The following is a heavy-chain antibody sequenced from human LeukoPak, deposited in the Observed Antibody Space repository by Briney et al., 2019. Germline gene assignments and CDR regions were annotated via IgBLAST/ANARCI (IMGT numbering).Heavy chain of an antibody. V-gene: IGHV3-30-3*01. Sequence: GGSLRLSCAASGFAFSSYAMHWVRQAPGKGLEWVAVISYDGSNKYYADSVKGRFTISRDNSKNTLYLQMNSLRAEDTAVYYCARDGPWIQLWLPSRGYFDYWGQGTLVTVSS. J-gene: IGHJ4*02. CDR2: ISYDGSNK. D-gene: IGHD5-18*01. CDR1: GFAFSSYA. CDR3: ARDGPWIQLWLPSRGYFDY.